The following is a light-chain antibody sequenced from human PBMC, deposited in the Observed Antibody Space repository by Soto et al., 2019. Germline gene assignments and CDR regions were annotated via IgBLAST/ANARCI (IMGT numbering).Light chain of an antibody. CDR2: AAS. CDR3: QQSYSVPPS. Sequence: DIQMTQSPSSLSASVGDRVTITCRASQSINNHLNWYQQRPGKAPELLIYAASTLQSGVPLRFSRSESGTDFTLTISNLQREDYATYYCQQSYSVPPSFGQGTKLEIK. V-gene: IGKV1-39*01. J-gene: IGKJ2*01. CDR1: QSINNH.